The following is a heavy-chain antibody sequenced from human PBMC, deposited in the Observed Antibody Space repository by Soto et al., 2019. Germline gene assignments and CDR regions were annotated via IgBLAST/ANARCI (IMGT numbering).Heavy chain of an antibody. D-gene: IGHD3-10*01. CDR1: GFTFSSYA. V-gene: IGHV3-23*01. CDR2: ISGSGDST. CDR3: AKDSRLLWFGESYYIDS. Sequence: PGGSLRLSCAASGFTFSSYAMSWVRQAPGKGLEWVSAISGSGDSTYYADSVKGRFTISRDNSKNTLYLQTNSLIAEDRSVYYCAKDSRLLWFGESYYIDSWGLGTLVTVSS. J-gene: IGHJ4*01.